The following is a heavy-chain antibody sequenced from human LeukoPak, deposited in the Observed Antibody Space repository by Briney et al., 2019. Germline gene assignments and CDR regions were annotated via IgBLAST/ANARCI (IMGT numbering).Heavy chain of an antibody. J-gene: IGHJ4*02. CDR1: GFTFSSYA. CDR2: ITDSGDTT. V-gene: IGHV3-23*01. Sequence: GGSLRLSCAASGFTFSSYAMRWVRQAPGKGLEWVSSITDSGDTTYYADSVKGRFTISRDNAKNSLYLQMNSLRAEDTAVYYCAKGPSGGYYYDSSGYYYDYWGQGTLVTVSS. D-gene: IGHD3-22*01. CDR3: AKGPSGGYYYDSSGYYYDY.